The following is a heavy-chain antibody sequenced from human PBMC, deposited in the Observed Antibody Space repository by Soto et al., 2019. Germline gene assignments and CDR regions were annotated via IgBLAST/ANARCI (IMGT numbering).Heavy chain of an antibody. D-gene: IGHD3-10*01. CDR1: GFTFSSYA. J-gene: IGHJ4*02. V-gene: IGHV3-23*01. CDR3: AKEVLLWFRELYYFDY. CDR2: ISGSGGST. Sequence: PGGSLRLSCAASGFTFSSYAMSWVRQAPGKGLEWVSAISGSGGSTYYADSVKGRFTISRDNSKNTLYLQMNSLRAEDTAVYYCAKEVLLWFRELYYFDYWGQGALVTVSS.